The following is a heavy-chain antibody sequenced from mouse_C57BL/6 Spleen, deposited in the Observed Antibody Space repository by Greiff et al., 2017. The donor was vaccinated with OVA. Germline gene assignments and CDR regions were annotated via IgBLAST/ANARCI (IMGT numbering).Heavy chain of an antibody. V-gene: IGHV1-54*01. D-gene: IGHD1-1*01. CDR1: GYAFTNYL. Sequence: VQLQQSGAELVRPGTSVKVSCKASGYAFTNYLIEWVKQRPGQGLEWIGVINPGSGGTNYNEKFKGKATLTADKSSSTAYMQLSSLTSEDSAVYFCARGGVYYGSSYGYFDVWGTGTTVTVSS. CDR3: ARGGVYYGSSYGYFDV. J-gene: IGHJ1*03. CDR2: INPGSGGT.